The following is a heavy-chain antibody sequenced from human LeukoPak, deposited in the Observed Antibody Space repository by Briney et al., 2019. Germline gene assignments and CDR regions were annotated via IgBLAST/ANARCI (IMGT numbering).Heavy chain of an antibody. J-gene: IGHJ4*02. V-gene: IGHV1-18*04. CDR2: ISAYNGNT. D-gene: IGHD2-21*02. Sequence: ASVKVSCKTSGYTFTDYYMHWLRQAPGQGLEWMGWISAYNGNTNYAQKLQGRVTMTTDTSTSTAYMELRSLRSDDTAVYYCARGIWGGDFPYFDYWGQGTLVTVSS. CDR3: ARGIWGGDFPYFDY. CDR1: GYTFTDYY.